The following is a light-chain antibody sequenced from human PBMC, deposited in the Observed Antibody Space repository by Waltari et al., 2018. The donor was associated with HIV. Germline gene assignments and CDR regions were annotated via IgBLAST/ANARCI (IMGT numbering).Light chain of an antibody. J-gene: IGKJ5*01. CDR3: QQRRNWPT. V-gene: IGKV3-11*01. CDR2: NTF. Sequence: EIVLTQSPATLSLSPGESAPLSYRASQSVSGYLAWYQQKPGQAPRLLIYNTFNRGTGIPARFSGSGSGTDFTLTISSLEPEDFAVYYCQQRRNWPTFGQGTRLEIK. CDR1: QSVSGY.